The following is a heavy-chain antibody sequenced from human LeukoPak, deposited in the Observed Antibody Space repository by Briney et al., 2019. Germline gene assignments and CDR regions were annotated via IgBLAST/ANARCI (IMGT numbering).Heavy chain of an antibody. Sequence: GGSLRLSCAASGFTFNRNAISWVRQAPGKGLQFVSTIGGSGDKTFYADSVKGRFTISRDNSKNMVHLQMNSLTGEDTALYYCVRRGDASSGWGDHDFWGQGALVTVSS. D-gene: IGHD6-19*01. CDR2: IGGSGDKT. J-gene: IGHJ4*02. CDR3: VRRGDASSGWGDHDF. V-gene: IGHV3-23*01. CDR1: GFTFNRNA.